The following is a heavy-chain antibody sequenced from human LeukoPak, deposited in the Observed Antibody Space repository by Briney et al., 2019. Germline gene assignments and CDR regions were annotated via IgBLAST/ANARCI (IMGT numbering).Heavy chain of an antibody. Sequence: SETLSLTCAVYGGSFSGYYWSWTRQPPGKGLEWIGEINHSGSTNYNPSLKSRVTISVDTSKNQFSLKLSSVTAADTAVYYCARHFHDILTRNWFDPWGQGTLVTVSS. J-gene: IGHJ5*02. CDR1: GGSFSGYY. CDR3: ARHFHDILTRNWFDP. D-gene: IGHD3-9*01. CDR2: INHSGST. V-gene: IGHV4-34*01.